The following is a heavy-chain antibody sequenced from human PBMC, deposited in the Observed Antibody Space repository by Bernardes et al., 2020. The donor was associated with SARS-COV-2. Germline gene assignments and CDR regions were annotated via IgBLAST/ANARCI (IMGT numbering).Heavy chain of an antibody. D-gene: IGHD1-26*01. CDR1: GFPFSSYA. Sequence: GGSLRLSCAASGFPFSSYAMHWVRQAPGKGLEWVAVISYDGSNKYYADSVKGRFTISRDNSKNTLYLQMNSLRAEDTAVYYCARDLGVGAYNWFDPWGQGTLVTVSS. J-gene: IGHJ5*02. CDR3: ARDLGVGAYNWFDP. V-gene: IGHV3-30-3*01. CDR2: ISYDGSNK.